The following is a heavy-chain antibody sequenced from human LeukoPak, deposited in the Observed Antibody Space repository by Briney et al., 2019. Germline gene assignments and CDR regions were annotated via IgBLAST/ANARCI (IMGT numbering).Heavy chain of an antibody. V-gene: IGHV1-69*13. Sequence: SVKVSCKASGGTFSSYAISWVRQAPGQGLEWMGGIIPIFGTANYAQKFQGRVTITADESTSTAYMELSSLRSEDTAVYYCARDRVFAQRYYYMDVWGKGTTVTISS. CDR2: IIPIFGTA. CDR1: GGTFSSYA. CDR3: ARDRVFAQRYYYMDV. D-gene: IGHD6-13*01. J-gene: IGHJ6*03.